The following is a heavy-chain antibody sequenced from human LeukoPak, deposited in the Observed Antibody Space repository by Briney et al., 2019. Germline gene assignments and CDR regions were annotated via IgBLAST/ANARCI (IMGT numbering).Heavy chain of an antibody. CDR1: GGSISSYY. Sequence: NASETLSLTCTVSGGSISSYYWSWIRQPPGKGLEWIGYIYYSGSTNYNPSLKSRVTMSVDTSKNQFSLKLSSVTAADTAVYYCARGASGYFDYWGQGTLVTVSS. D-gene: IGHD2-15*01. J-gene: IGHJ4*02. CDR3: ARGASGYFDY. CDR2: IYYSGST. V-gene: IGHV4-59*12.